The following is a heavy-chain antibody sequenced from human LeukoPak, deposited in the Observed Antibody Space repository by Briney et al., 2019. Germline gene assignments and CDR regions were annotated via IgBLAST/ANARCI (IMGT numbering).Heavy chain of an antibody. CDR3: ARGGGLDV. Sequence: PGGSLRLSCAASGFTFNSYAMSWARQAPGKGLEWVASINHNGNVNYYVDSVKGRFTISRDNAKNSLYLQMSNLRAEDTAVYFCARGGGLDVWGQGATVTVSS. J-gene: IGHJ6*02. CDR1: GFTFNSYA. V-gene: IGHV3-7*03. D-gene: IGHD3-16*01. CDR2: INHNGNVN.